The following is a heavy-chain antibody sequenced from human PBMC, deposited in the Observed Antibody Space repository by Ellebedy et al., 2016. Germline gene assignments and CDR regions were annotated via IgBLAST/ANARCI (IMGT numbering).Heavy chain of an antibody. Sequence: GGSLRLSCAASGFTFSSYTMSRVRQAPGKGLEWVSAISGSGGSTYYADSVKGRFTISRDNSKNTLYLQMNSLRAEDTAVYYCAKDLFYDYGDYDYWGQGTLVTVSS. CDR1: GFTFSSYT. CDR2: ISGSGGST. J-gene: IGHJ4*02. D-gene: IGHD4-17*01. CDR3: AKDLFYDYGDYDY. V-gene: IGHV3-23*01.